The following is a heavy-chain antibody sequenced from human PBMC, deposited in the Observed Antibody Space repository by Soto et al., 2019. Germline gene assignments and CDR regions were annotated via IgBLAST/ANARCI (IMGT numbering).Heavy chain of an antibody. CDR2: IYTGGYT. J-gene: IGHJ4*02. Sequence: GGSLRLSCAASGFTVSNTFMSWVRQAPGKGLEWVSVIYTGGYTNYAVSVEGRFTISRDNSKNTLYLQMNNLRAEDTAMYFCARYPSYTSGFDRWGQGTLVTVSS. CDR3: ARYPSYTSGFDR. D-gene: IGHD6-19*01. V-gene: IGHV3-53*01. CDR1: GFTVSNTF.